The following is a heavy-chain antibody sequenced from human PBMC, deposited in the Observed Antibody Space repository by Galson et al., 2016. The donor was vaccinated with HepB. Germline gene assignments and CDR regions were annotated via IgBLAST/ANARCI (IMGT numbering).Heavy chain of an antibody. CDR3: ASCNSSWLEYFQQ. J-gene: IGHJ1*01. CDR2: LIPIFGTP. Sequence: SVKVSCKASGGTFSNYALSWVRQAPGQGLQWMGGLIPIFGTPDYAQRFQGRVTITADQSTSTAYMELSSLRSEDTAIYYCASCNSSWLEYFQQWGQGTLVTVSS. CDR1: GGTFSNYA. D-gene: IGHD6-13*01. V-gene: IGHV1-69*13.